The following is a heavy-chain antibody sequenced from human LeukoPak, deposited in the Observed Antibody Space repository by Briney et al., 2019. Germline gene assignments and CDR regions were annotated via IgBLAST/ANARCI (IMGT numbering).Heavy chain of an antibody. V-gene: IGHV3-48*01. CDR3: ARGSGSYRSNWFDP. CDR1: GFTFSDYS. J-gene: IGHJ5*02. D-gene: IGHD1-26*01. CDR2: IGISSGNT. Sequence: GGSLRLSCAASGFTFSDYSMNWVRQAPGKGLERISYIGISSGNTKYADSVKGRFTISRDNSKNTLYLQMNSLRAEDTAVYYCARGSGSYRSNWFDPWGQGTLVTVSS.